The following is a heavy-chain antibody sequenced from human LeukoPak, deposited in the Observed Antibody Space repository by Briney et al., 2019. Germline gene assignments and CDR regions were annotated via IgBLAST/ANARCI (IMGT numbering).Heavy chain of an antibody. Sequence: SETLSLTCTVSGGSISSSSYYWGWIHQPPGKGLEWIGSIYYSGSTYYNPSLKSRVTISVDTSKNQFSLKLSSVTAADTAVYYCARHVDAAAATPYYYYYYMDVWGKGTTVTISS. CDR1: GGSISSSSYY. D-gene: IGHD6-13*01. CDR3: ARHVDAAAATPYYYYYYMDV. CDR2: IYYSGST. J-gene: IGHJ6*03. V-gene: IGHV4-39*01.